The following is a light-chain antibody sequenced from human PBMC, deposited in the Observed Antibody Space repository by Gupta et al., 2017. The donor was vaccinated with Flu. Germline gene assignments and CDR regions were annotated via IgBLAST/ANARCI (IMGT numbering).Light chain of an antibody. CDR2: KDN. V-gene: IGLV1-44*01. CDR3: AAWDDSQTARASDGCLTGLWV. Sequence: YQHLPRTAPRLRIYKDNQRASGVPDRFTGSKSGTSASLAIGGLQSEEEAEYYGAAWDDSQTARASDGCLTGLWVFGGGTKLSVL. J-gene: IGLJ3*02.